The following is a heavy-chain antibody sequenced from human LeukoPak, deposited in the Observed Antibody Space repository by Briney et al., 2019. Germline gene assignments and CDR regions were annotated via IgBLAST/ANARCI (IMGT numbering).Heavy chain of an antibody. CDR1: GFTFSRYW. V-gene: IGHV3-7*01. Sequence: GGSLRLSCEPSGFTFSRYWMSWVRQAPGKGLEWVANINEDGSEEYYVDSVKGRFTISRDNAKNSLYLQMNSLRVEDTAVYYCARGDLWLGHWGQGSLVTVSS. D-gene: IGHD3-10*01. J-gene: IGHJ4*02. CDR2: INEDGSEE. CDR3: ARGDLWLGH.